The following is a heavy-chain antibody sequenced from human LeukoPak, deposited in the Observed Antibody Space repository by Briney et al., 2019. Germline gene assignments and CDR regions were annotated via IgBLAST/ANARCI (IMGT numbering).Heavy chain of an antibody. J-gene: IGHJ4*02. CDR1: GFTFSTYS. CDR2: ITSSSSYV. CDR3: ARHRTASDY. D-gene: IGHD3-16*02. Sequence: GGSLRLSCAASGFTFSTYSMTWVHQAPGKGLEWVSSITSSSSYVYYADSVKGRFTISRDNAKSSLYLQMNSLRAEDTALYYCARHRTASDYWGQGTLVTVSS. V-gene: IGHV3-21*01.